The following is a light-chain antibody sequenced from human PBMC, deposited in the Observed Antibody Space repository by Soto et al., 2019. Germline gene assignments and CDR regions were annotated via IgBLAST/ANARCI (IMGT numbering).Light chain of an antibody. V-gene: IGLV1-40*01. Sequence: QSVLTQPPSVSGAPGQRVTISCTGSSSNIGAGYDVHWYQQLPGTAPKLLIYGNNNRPSGVPDRFSGSKSDTSASLAITELQAEDEADYYCQSYDSSLSAYVFGPGTNVTVL. CDR2: GNN. J-gene: IGLJ1*01. CDR1: SSNIGAGYD. CDR3: QSYDSSLSAYV.